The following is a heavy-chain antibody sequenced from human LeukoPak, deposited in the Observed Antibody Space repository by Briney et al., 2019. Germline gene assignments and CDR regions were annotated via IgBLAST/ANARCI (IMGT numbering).Heavy chain of an antibody. J-gene: IGHJ4*02. CDR2: ISGSGGST. CDR1: GFTFSSYA. V-gene: IGHV3-23*01. CDR3: AKVVGATTRGYFDY. D-gene: IGHD1-26*01. Sequence: GGSLRLSCAASGFTFSSYAMSWVRQAPGKGLEWVSTISGSGGSTYYADSVKGRFTISRDNSKNTLYLQMNSLRAEDTAVYYCAKVVGATTRGYFDYWGQGTLVTVSS.